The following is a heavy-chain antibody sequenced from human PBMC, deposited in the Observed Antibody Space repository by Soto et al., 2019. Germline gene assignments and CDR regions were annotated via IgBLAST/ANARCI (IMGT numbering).Heavy chain of an antibody. Sequence: PSETLSLTCPVSGASISTYYWSWIRQPPGKGLEWIGYIYYSGSTNYNPSLKSRVTISVDTSKNQVSLKLSSVTAADTAVYYCARVVVATTPNWFDPWGQGTLVTVSS. CDR2: IYYSGST. CDR1: GASISTYY. D-gene: IGHD2-15*01. CDR3: ARVVVATTPNWFDP. V-gene: IGHV4-59*01. J-gene: IGHJ5*02.